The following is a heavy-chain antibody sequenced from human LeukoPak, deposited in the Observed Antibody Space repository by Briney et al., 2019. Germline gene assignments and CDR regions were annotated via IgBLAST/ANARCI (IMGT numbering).Heavy chain of an antibody. V-gene: IGHV1-2*02. CDR2: INPNGGGT. Sequence: ASVKVSCKASGYTFTDYYLHWVRQAPGQGLEWMGWINPNGGGTTYEQKYKRRVTVSRAPSSSTVHMELSRLISDDTAVYYCARVFGSGTYYAYWGQGTLVTVSS. CDR1: GYTFTDYY. CDR3: ARVFGSGTYYAY. D-gene: IGHD3-10*01. J-gene: IGHJ4*02.